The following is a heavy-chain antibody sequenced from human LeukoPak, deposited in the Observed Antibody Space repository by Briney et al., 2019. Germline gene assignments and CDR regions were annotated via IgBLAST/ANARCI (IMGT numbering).Heavy chain of an antibody. V-gene: IGHV3-23*01. CDR2: ISGRDGST. CDR1: GFTFSSCV. J-gene: IGHJ4*02. D-gene: IGHD1-26*01. CDR3: ARAPTSYYYFDY. Sequence: GGSLRLSCAASGFTFSSCVMGWVRQAPGMGLEWVSAISGRDGSTIYADSVKGRFTISRDNSKNTLYLQMNSLRAEDTAVYYCARAPTSYYYFDYWGQGTLVTVSS.